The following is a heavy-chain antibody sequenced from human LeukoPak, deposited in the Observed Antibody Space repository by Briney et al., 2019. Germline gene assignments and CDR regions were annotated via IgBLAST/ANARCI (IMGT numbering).Heavy chain of an antibody. CDR2: IYYSGST. Sequence: SETLSLTCTVSGGSISTYYWNWIRQPPGKGLEWIGYIYYSGSTNYNPSLKSRFTISVDTSKKQFSLKLRSVTAADTAMYYCARGDYYYSYYMDVWGKGTTVTVSS. V-gene: IGHV4-59*01. J-gene: IGHJ6*03. CDR1: GGSISTYY. CDR3: ARGDYYYSYYMDV.